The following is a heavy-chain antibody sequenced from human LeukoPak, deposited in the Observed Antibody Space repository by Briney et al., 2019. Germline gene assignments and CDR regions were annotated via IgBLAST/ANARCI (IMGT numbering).Heavy chain of an antibody. J-gene: IGHJ4*02. D-gene: IGHD5-18*01. CDR3: VRDPPRDTAMVWKY. V-gene: IGHV3-30*03. Sequence: GGSPRLSCATSGFTFSTYAMHWVRQAPGKGPEWVAVISYDGRSKFYVDSVKGRFTISRDNSENTLYLQMNSLRTEDTAVYYCVRDPPRDTAMVWKYWGQGTLVTVSS. CDR2: ISYDGRSK. CDR1: GFTFSTYA.